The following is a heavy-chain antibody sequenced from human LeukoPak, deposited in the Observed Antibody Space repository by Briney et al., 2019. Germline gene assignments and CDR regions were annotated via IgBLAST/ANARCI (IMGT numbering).Heavy chain of an antibody. D-gene: IGHD5-24*01. V-gene: IGHV6-1*01. CDR3: ARISGATIPV. J-gene: IGHJ4*02. CDR1: GDTVSSNSGA. Sequence: SQTLSRTGAISGDTVSSNSGAWNSIRQCPSRGLELLGRTYYRSKWYYDYAVSVKSRIAINPDTSKNQFSLQLNSVTPEDTAVYYCARISGATIPVWGQGALVTVSS. CDR2: TYYRSKWYY.